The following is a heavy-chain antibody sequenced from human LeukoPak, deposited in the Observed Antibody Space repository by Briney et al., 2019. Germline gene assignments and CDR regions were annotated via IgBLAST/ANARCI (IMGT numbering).Heavy chain of an antibody. V-gene: IGHV4-59*08. D-gene: IGHD2-8*02. CDR2: VHSSGRT. CDR1: GGSINNFY. Sequence: SETLSLTCTVSGGSINNFYWSWIRQSPGKGLEWIGYVHSSGRTDYNPSLRSRVSMSADTSKSQLSLRLTSVAAADTAVYFCARHDEECPGEYCFLLSFDYWGPGSLVTVSS. CDR3: ARHDEECPGEYCFLLSFDY. J-gene: IGHJ4*01.